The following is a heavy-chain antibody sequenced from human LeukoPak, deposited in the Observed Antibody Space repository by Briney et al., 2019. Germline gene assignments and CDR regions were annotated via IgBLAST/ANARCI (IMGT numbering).Heavy chain of an antibody. Sequence: GGSLRLSCAASGFTLSSHGMSWVRQAPGKGLEWVSGISSSGSSTYYADSVKGRFTISRDNAKNSLYLQMNSLRAEDTAVYYCARGRFLEWLLYANYYFDYWGQGTLVTVSS. CDR1: GFTLSSHG. D-gene: IGHD3-3*01. CDR2: ISSSGSST. CDR3: ARGRFLEWLLYANYYFDY. V-gene: IGHV3-21*01. J-gene: IGHJ4*02.